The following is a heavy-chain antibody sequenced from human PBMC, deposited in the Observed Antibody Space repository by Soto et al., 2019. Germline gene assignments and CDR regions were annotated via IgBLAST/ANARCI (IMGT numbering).Heavy chain of an antibody. V-gene: IGHV4-59*01. Sequence: SETLSLTCTVSGGSISSYYWSWIRQPPGKRLEWIGYIYYSGSTNYNPSLKSRVTISVDTSKNQFSLKLSSVTAADTAVYYCAIGIQLRPLNYYIDFWGPGTLVNVSS. CDR1: GGSISSYY. CDR3: AIGIQLRPLNYYIDF. D-gene: IGHD5-18*01. CDR2: IYYSGST. J-gene: IGHJ4*02.